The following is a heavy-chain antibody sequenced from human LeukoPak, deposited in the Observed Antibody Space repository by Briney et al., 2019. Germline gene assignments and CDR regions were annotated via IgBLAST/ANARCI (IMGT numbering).Heavy chain of an antibody. J-gene: IGHJ6*02. V-gene: IGHV4-30-4*01. CDR3: ARGASYYYGMDV. CDR2: IYYSGST. Sequence: PSQTLSLTCTVSGGSISSGDYYWRWIRQPPGKGLEWIGYIYYSGSTYYNPSLKSRVTISVDTSKNQFSLKLSSVTAADTAVYYCARGASYYYGMDVWGQGTTVTVSS. CDR1: GGSISSGDYY.